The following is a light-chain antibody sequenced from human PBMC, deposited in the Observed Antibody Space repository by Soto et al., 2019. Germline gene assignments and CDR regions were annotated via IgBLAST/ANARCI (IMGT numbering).Light chain of an antibody. V-gene: IGKV3-11*01. CDR2: DAS. CDR1: QSVSSF. CDR3: HQRSNWPLT. J-gene: IGKJ4*01. Sequence: EIVLTQSPATLSLSPGERATLSCRASQSVSSFLAWYQQTPGQAPRLLIYDASNRATGIPARFSGSGSGTDFTLTISSLEPEDFAVYYCHQRSNWPLTFGGGTKVEIK.